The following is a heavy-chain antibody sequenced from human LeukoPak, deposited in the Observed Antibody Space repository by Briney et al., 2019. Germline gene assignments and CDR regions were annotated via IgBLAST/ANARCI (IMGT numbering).Heavy chain of an antibody. CDR2: IRSKANSYAT. CDR3: TRTVTTVGRYDY. J-gene: IGHJ4*02. V-gene: IGHV3-73*01. CDR1: GFTFSGSA. D-gene: IGHD4-23*01. Sequence: GGSLRLSCAASGFTFSGSAMHWVRQASGKGLKWVGRIRSKANSYATAHAASVKGRFTISRDDSKSTAYLQMNSLKTEDTAVYYCTRTVTTVGRYDYWGQGTLVTVSS.